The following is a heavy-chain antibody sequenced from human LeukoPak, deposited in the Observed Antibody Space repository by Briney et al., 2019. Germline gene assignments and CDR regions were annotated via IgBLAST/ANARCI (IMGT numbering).Heavy chain of an antibody. Sequence: ASVKVSCKASGYTFTSYGISWVRQATGQGLEWMGWMNPNSGNTGYAQKFQGRVTMTRNTSISTAYMELSSLRSEDTAVYYCARGGNYDFWSGYLDFDYWGQGTLVTVSS. J-gene: IGHJ4*02. CDR1: GYTFTSYG. CDR2: MNPNSGNT. CDR3: ARGGNYDFWSGYLDFDY. D-gene: IGHD3-3*01. V-gene: IGHV1-8*02.